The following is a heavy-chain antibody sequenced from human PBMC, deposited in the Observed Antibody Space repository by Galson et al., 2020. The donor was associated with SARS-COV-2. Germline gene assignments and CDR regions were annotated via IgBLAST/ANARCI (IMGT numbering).Heavy chain of an antibody. CDR1: GFRFSGYV. V-gene: IGHV3-74*03. J-gene: IGHJ4*02. D-gene: IGHD7-27*01. CDR2: ISHDATVK. CDR3: ATDFNWDIFES. Sequence: GESLKISCAASGFRFSGYVMHWVRQVPGKGLVWVSRISHDATVKTYADSVKGRFTISRDDAKSTLYLQMNDLRAEDTAVYYCATDFNWDIFESWGRGILVAVSS.